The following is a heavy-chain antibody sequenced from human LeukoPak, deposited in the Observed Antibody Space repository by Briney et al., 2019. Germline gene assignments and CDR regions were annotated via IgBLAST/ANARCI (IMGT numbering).Heavy chain of an antibody. CDR2: INPSGGST. J-gene: IGHJ1*01. Sequence: ASVKVSCKASGYTFTSYYMHWVRQAPGQGLEWMGIINPSGGSTSYAQKFQGRVTMTRDTSTSTVYMELSSLISEDTAVYYCARVARYSSGWYRERYFQHWGQGTLVTVSS. CDR3: ARVARYSSGWYRERYFQH. V-gene: IGHV1-46*01. CDR1: GYTFTSYY. D-gene: IGHD6-19*01.